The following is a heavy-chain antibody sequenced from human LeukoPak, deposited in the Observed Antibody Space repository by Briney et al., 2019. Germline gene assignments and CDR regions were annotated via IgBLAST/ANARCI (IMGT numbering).Heavy chain of an antibody. CDR3: ARDHYDIWSGYYEVCLDY. J-gene: IGHJ4*02. V-gene: IGHV3-64*01. D-gene: IGHD3-3*01. CDR1: GFTFSSYA. CDR2: ISSNGGST. Sequence: QTGGSLRLSCAASGFTFSSYAMHWVRQAPGKGLEYVSAISSNGGSTYYANSVKGRFTISRDNSKNTLYLQMGSLRAEDMAVYYCARDHYDIWSGYYEVCLDYWGQGTLVTVSS.